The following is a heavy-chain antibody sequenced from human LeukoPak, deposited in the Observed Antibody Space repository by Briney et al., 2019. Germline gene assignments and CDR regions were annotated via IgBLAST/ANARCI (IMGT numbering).Heavy chain of an antibody. CDR1: GYSFTSYG. D-gene: IGHD3-22*01. Sequence: GESLTISCKGSGYSFTSYGISWVRQAPGQGLEWMGWISAYNGNTNYAQKLQGRVTMTTDTSTSTAYMELRSLRSDDTAVYYCARDGVTYYYDSSGRPDYWGQGTLVTVPS. CDR2: ISAYNGNT. J-gene: IGHJ4*02. CDR3: ARDGVTYYYDSSGRPDY. V-gene: IGHV1-18*01.